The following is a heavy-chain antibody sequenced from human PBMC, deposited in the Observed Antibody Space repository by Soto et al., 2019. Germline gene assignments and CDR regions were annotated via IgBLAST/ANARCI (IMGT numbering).Heavy chain of an antibody. CDR2: ISGSGGST. V-gene: IGHV3-23*01. Sequence: EVPLLESGGGLVQPGGSLRLSCAASGFTFSSYAMSWVRQAPGKGLEWVSAISGSGGSTYYADSVKGRFTISRDNSKTTLYLQMNSLRAEDTAVYYCAKAPTNYGSGSYYYYWGQGTLVTVSS. CDR1: GFTFSSYA. D-gene: IGHD3-10*01. CDR3: AKAPTNYGSGSYYYY. J-gene: IGHJ4*02.